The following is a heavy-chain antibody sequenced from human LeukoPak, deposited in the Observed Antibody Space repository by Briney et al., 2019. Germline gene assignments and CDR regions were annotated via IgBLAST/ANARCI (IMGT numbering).Heavy chain of an antibody. D-gene: IGHD3-10*02. CDR3: AREISMFVNAFDL. CDR2: IWYDGSNE. Sequence: GGSLRLSCAASGFTLSSHAMSWVRQAPGKGLEWVAVIWYDGSNEYYADSVKGRFTISRDNSKNTLHLQMNSLRVEDTSVYYCAREISMFVNAFDLWGQGTLVAVSS. J-gene: IGHJ3*01. V-gene: IGHV3-33*08. CDR1: GFTLSSHA.